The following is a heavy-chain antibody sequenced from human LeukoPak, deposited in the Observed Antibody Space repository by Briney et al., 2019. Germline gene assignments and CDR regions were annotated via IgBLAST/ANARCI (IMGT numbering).Heavy chain of an antibody. J-gene: IGHJ5*02. D-gene: IGHD6-13*01. V-gene: IGHV3-21*01. CDR1: GFSFSGYS. CDR3: ARGRYSSSWYTPDNWFDP. CDR2: ISRTSTYT. Sequence: GGSLRLSCAASGFSFSGYSMTWVRQSPRKGLEWVSSISRTSTYTNYADSVKGRLTIFRDNAKNSLYLQMNSLRAEDTAVYYCARGRYSSSWYTPDNWFDPWGQGTLVTVSS.